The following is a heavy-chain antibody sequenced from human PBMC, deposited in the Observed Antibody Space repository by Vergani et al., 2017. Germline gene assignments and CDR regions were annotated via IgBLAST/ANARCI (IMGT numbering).Heavy chain of an antibody. CDR2: IIPILGIA. CDR3: ARGAYYDSSGYYDY. J-gene: IGHJ4*02. CDR1: GGTFSSYT. Sequence: QVQLVQSGAEVKKPGSSVKVSCKASGGTFSSYTISWVRQAPGQGLEWMGRIIPILGIANYAQKFQGRVTITADKSTSTAYMELSSLRSEDTAVYYCARGAYYDSSGYYDYWGQGTLVTVSS. D-gene: IGHD3-22*01. V-gene: IGHV1-69*02.